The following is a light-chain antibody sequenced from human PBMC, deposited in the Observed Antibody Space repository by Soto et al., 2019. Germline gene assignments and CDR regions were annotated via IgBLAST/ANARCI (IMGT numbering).Light chain of an antibody. Sequence: IVLTQSRATRSLSPGARATLSCRAGQSVSNYLAWYQQKPGQAPRLHIYDTFNRATGIPARFSGSGSGTDFTLTISSLEPDDLAVYFCVRRSTWPWTSGQGTKVEIK. V-gene: IGKV3-11*01. J-gene: IGKJ1*01. CDR1: QSVSNY. CDR2: DTF. CDR3: VRRSTWPWT.